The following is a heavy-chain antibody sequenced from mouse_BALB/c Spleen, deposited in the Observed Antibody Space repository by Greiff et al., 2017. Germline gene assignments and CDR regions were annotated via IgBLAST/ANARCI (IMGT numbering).Heavy chain of an antibody. J-gene: IGHJ4*01. CDR3: ARGRSYAMDY. Sequence: EVQLVESGGGLVKPGGSLKLSCAASGFTFSDYYMSWVRQTPEKRLEWVATISSGGSYTYYPDSVQGRFTISRDNAKNNLYLQMSSLKSEDTAMYYCARGRSYAMDYWGQGTSVTVSS. V-gene: IGHV5-4*02. CDR2: ISSGGSYT. CDR1: GFTFSDYY.